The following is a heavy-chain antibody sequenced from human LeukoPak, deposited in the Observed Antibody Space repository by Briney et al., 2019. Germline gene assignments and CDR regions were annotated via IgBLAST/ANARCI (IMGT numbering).Heavy chain of an antibody. CDR2: ISSSSSYT. V-gene: IGHV3-11*06. D-gene: IGHD4-17*01. CDR1: GFTFSDYY. Sequence: GGSLRLSCAASGFTFSDYYMSWIRQAPGKGLEWVSYISSSSSYTNYADSVKGRFTISRDNATNSLYLQMNSLRAEDTAVYYCARDGDYGDYDFDYWGQGTLVTVSS. J-gene: IGHJ4*02. CDR3: ARDGDYGDYDFDY.